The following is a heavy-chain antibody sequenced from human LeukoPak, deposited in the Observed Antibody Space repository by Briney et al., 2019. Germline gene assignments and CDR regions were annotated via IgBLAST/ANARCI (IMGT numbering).Heavy chain of an antibody. CDR1: GFTFSDFP. J-gene: IGHJ4*02. CDR2: IFPSSDEI. V-gene: IGHV3-23*01. D-gene: IGHD5-18*01. Sequence: GGSLRLSCAASGFTFSDFPMIWVRQAPGKGLEWVSSIFPSSDEIHYADSVKGRLTISRDNSRSTLSLQMDSLRAEDTATYYCATYRQIQVPFEFWGQGTLVTVSS. CDR3: ATYRQIQVPFEF.